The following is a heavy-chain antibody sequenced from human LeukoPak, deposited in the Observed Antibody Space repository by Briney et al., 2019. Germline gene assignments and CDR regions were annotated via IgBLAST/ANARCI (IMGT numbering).Heavy chain of an antibody. CDR2: IYTSGST. CDR1: GGSISSYY. D-gene: IGHD5-18*01. Sequence: PSETLSLTCTVSGGSISSYYWSWIRQPAGKGLEWIGRIYTSGSTNYNPSLKGRVTMSVDTSKNQFSLKLSSVTAADTAVYYCARGYSYGYGYSTIDAFDIWGQGTMVTVSS. J-gene: IGHJ3*02. CDR3: ARGYSYGYGYSTIDAFDI. V-gene: IGHV4-4*07.